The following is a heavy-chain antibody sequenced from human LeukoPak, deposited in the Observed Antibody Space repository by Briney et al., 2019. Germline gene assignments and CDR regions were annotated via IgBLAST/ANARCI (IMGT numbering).Heavy chain of an antibody. CDR2: IYYSGST. J-gene: IGHJ5*02. Sequence: SETLSLTCTVSGGSISSSSYYWGWIRQPPGEGLEWIGSIYYSGSTYYNPSLKSRVTISVDTSKNQFSLKLSSVTAADTAVYYCAMHSSSSVVDWFDPWGQGTLVTVSS. D-gene: IGHD6-6*01. V-gene: IGHV4-39*01. CDR1: GGSISSSSYY. CDR3: AMHSSSSVVDWFDP.